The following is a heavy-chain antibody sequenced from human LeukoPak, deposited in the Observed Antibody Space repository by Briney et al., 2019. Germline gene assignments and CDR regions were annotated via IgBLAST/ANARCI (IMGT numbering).Heavy chain of an antibody. D-gene: IGHD1-1*01. J-gene: IGHJ3*02. CDR2: ISYDGSNK. V-gene: IGHV3-30-3*01. Sequence: GRSLRLSCAASGFTFSSYAMHWVRQAPGKGLEWVAVISYDGSNKYYADSVKGRFTISRDNAKNSLYLQMNSLRDEDAAVYYCARGERAFDIWGQGTMVTVSS. CDR3: ARGERAFDI. CDR1: GFTFSSYA.